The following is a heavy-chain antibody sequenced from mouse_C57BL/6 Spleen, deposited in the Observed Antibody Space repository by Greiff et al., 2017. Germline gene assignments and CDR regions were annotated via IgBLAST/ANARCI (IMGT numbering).Heavy chain of an antibody. CDR3: ARHGPWYGSSSDWYFDV. J-gene: IGHJ1*03. Sequence: QVQLQQSGAELVKPGASVKLSCKASGYTFTEYTIHWVKQRSGQGLEWIGWFYPGSGSIKYNEKFKDKATLTADKSSSPVYMELSRLTSEDSAVYFCARHGPWYGSSSDWYFDVWGTGTTVTVSS. CDR2: FYPGSGSI. V-gene: IGHV1-62-2*01. D-gene: IGHD1-1*01. CDR1: GYTFTEYT.